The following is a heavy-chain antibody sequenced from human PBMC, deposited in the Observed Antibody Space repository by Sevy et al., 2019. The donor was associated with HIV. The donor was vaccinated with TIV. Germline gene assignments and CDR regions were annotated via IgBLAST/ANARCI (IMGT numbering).Heavy chain of an antibody. CDR3: ANSRGRYEGSSWLYYYYLMDV. Sequence: GGSLRLSCAAAGFTFSRYGMHWARQAPGKGQEWVAVISSDGSDKEYAESVKGRFTVSRDNSKDTVYLQMNSLRLEDTAIYYCANSRGRYEGSSWLYYYYLMDVWGQGTTVIVSS. J-gene: IGHJ6*02. CDR1: GFTFSRYG. CDR2: ISSDGSDK. D-gene: IGHD6-13*01. V-gene: IGHV3-30*18.